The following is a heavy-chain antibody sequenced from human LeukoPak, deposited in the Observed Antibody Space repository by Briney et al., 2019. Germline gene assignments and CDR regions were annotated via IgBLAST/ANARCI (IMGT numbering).Heavy chain of an antibody. CDR2: ISSSGSTI. CDR3: AELGINMIGGV. Sequence: GSLRLSCAASGFTFSSYEMNWVRQAPGKGLEWVSYISSSGSTIYYADSVKGRFTISRDNAKNSLYLQMNSLRAEDTAVYYCAELGINMIGGVWGKGTTVTISS. D-gene: IGHD3-10*02. CDR1: GFTFSSYE. J-gene: IGHJ6*04. V-gene: IGHV3-48*03.